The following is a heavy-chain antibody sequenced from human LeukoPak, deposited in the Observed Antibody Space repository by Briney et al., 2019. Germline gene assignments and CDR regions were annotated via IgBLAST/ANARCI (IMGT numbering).Heavy chain of an antibody. CDR1: GFTFSSYW. J-gene: IGHJ4*02. D-gene: IGHD6-13*01. CDR3: ARSSGYSSSWYGRFDY. Sequence: GGSLRLSCAASGFTFSSYWMSWVRQAPGKGLEWVANIKQDGSEQYYVDSVKGRFTISRDNAKNSLYLQMNSLRAEDTAVYYCARSSGYSSSWYGRFDYWGQGTLVTVSS. CDR2: IKQDGSEQ. V-gene: IGHV3-7*01.